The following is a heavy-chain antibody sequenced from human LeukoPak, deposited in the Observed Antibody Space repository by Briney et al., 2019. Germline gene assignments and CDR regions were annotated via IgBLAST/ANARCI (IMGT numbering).Heavy chain of an antibody. CDR1: GFTFSSYA. V-gene: IGHV3-23*01. CDR3: AKGEQLVLVRCYFDY. Sequence: PGGSLRLSCAASGFTFSSYAMSWVRQAPGKGLEWVSAISGSGGSTYYADSVKGRFTISRDNSKNTLYLQMNSLRAEDTAVYYCAKGEQLVLVRCYFDYWGQGTLVTVSS. CDR2: ISGSGGST. J-gene: IGHJ4*02. D-gene: IGHD6-13*01.